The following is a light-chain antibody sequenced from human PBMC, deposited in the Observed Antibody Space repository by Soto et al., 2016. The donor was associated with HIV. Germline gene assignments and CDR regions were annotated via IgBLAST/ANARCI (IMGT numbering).Light chain of an antibody. CDR3: QVWDSRSDPWV. Sequence: SYVVTQPPSVSVAPGQTARITCGGINIGSKSVHWYQQKPGQAPVLVVYDDRDRPSGIPGRFSGSNSGNTATLTINRVEAEDEADFYXQVWDSRSDPWVFGGGTKLTVL. CDR2: DDR. V-gene: IGLV3-21*02. CDR1: NIGSKS. J-gene: IGLJ3*02.